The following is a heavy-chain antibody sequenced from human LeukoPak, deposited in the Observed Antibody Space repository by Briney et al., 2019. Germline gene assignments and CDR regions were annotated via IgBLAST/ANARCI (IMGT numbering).Heavy chain of an antibody. CDR2: ISSSSSYI. CDR3: ARALPNKDIVVVVAAKPNWFDP. Sequence: PGGSLRLSCAASGFTFSSYSMNWVRQAPGKGLEWVSSISSSSSYIYYADSVKGRFTISGDNAKNSLYLQMNSLRAEDTAVYYCARALPNKDIVVVVAAKPNWFDPWGQGTLVTVSS. CDR1: GFTFSSYS. D-gene: IGHD2-15*01. J-gene: IGHJ5*02. V-gene: IGHV3-21*01.